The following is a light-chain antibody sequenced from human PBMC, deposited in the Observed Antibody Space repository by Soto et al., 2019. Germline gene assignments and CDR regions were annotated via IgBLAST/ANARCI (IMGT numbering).Light chain of an antibody. CDR3: QQYNSYPWT. V-gene: IGKV1-5*01. Sequence: DIQMTQSPSTLSASVGDRVTITCRASQSISGWLAWYQQKPGKAPKLLIYDVSSLESGVPSRFSGSGSGTECTLATSSLQPDDFATYYCQQYNSYPWTFGQGTKVDIK. J-gene: IGKJ1*01. CDR2: DVS. CDR1: QSISGW.